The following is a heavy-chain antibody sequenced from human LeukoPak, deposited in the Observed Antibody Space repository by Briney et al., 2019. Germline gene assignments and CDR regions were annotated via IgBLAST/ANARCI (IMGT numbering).Heavy chain of an antibody. V-gene: IGHV1-2*06. CDR3: ARGDSRSGAFDI. CDR1: GYTFTGYY. Sequence: ASVKVSCRASGYTFTGYYMHWVRQAPGQGLEWTGRINPNSGGTNYAQKFQGRVTMTRDTSISTAYMELSRLRSDDTAVYYCARGDSRSGAFDIWGQGTMVTVSS. D-gene: IGHD2-21*02. J-gene: IGHJ3*02. CDR2: INPNSGGT.